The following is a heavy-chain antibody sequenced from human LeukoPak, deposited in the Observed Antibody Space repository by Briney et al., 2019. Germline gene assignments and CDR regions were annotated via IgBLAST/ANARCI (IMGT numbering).Heavy chain of an antibody. V-gene: IGHV4-39*01. D-gene: IGHD6-25*01. J-gene: IGHJ4*01. Sequence: PSETLSLTCNVSGVSISSSSYYWGWIRQPPGKGRVWIGSIYSSGSTYYNSSLKSRVTISIDTSKNQVSQKMSSVTAADTAVYYCAKSGGYGLIDYWGQGTLVTVSS. CDR2: IYSSGST. CDR1: GVSISSSSYY. CDR3: AKSGGYGLIDY.